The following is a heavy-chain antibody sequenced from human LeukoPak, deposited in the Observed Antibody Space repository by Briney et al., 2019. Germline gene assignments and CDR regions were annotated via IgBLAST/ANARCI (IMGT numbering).Heavy chain of an antibody. D-gene: IGHD3-22*01. CDR2: INHSGST. Sequence: SETLSLTCAVYGGSFSGYYWSWIRQPPGKGLEWIGEINHSGSTNYNPSLKSRVTISVDTSKNQFSLKLSSVTAADTAVYYCARRTYYYDSSGCTHNDYFDYWGQGTLVTVSS. V-gene: IGHV4-34*01. J-gene: IGHJ4*02. CDR3: ARRTYYYDSSGCTHNDYFDY. CDR1: GGSFSGYY.